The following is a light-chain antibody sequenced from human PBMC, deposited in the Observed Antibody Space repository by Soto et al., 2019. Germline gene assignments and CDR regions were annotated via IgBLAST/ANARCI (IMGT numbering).Light chain of an antibody. V-gene: IGKV3-11*01. CDR3: LQRSGWPWT. Sequence: EIVLTQSPATLSLSPGERATLSCRASQRVSSYLAGYQQKPGQAPRLLIYDASNRATDIPARFSGSGSGTDFTLTISSLEPEDFAVYYCLQRSGWPWTFGQGTKVEIK. CDR1: QRVSSY. J-gene: IGKJ1*01. CDR2: DAS.